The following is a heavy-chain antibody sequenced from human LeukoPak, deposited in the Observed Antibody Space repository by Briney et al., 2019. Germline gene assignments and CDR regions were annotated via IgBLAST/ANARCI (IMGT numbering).Heavy chain of an antibody. D-gene: IGHD6-13*01. V-gene: IGHV3-23*01. CDR2: ISGTGGGT. J-gene: IGHJ4*02. CDR3: TTATSYSSSWYAFNF. CDR1: GFTFSSYA. Sequence: AGGSLRLSCAASGFTFSSYAMSWVRQAPGKGLEWVSAISGTGGGTYYADSVKGRLTISRDNPKKTLYLQMNSLRAEDTAVYYCTTATSYSSSWYAFNFRGQGTLVTVSS.